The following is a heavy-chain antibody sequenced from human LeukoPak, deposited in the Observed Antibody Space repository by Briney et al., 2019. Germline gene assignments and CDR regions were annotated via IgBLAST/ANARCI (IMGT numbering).Heavy chain of an antibody. CDR2: IYSGGST. J-gene: IGHJ4*02. CDR1: GFTVSSNY. CDR3: YSMIVVEIRVINDY. V-gene: IGHV3-66*01. D-gene: IGHD3-22*01. Sequence: PPGGSLRLSCAVFGFTVSSNYMSWVRQAPGKGLEWVSVIYSGGSTYYADSVKGRFTISRDNSKNTLYLQMNSLRAEDTAVYYCYSMIVVEIRVINDYWGQGTLVTVSS.